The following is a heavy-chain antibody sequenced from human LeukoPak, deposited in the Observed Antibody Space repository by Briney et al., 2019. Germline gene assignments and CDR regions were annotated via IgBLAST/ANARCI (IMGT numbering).Heavy chain of an antibody. J-gene: IGHJ4*02. CDR2: ISYDGNEK. Sequence: GGSLRLSCAASGFTFSNYGMHRVRQAPGKGLEWVAVISYDGNEKYYADSVKGRFTISRDNSENTLYLQMNSLRAEDTAVYYCARARRYYYDSSGYYLDYFDYWGQGTLVTVSS. CDR1: GFTFSNYG. CDR3: ARARRYYYDSSGYYLDYFDY. D-gene: IGHD3-22*01. V-gene: IGHV3-30*03.